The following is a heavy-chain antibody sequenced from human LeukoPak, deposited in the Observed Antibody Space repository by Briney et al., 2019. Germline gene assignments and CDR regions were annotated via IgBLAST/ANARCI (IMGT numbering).Heavy chain of an antibody. Sequence: GGSLRLSCAASGFTFSSYEMNWVRQAPGKGLECVAFIRYDGTDKYYADSVKGRFTISRDNSENTVSLQLNSLRAEDTAVYYCGKGLAYTYPYSGNMDVWGKGTTVTISS. D-gene: IGHD5-18*01. CDR2: IRYDGTDK. V-gene: IGHV3-30*02. CDR1: GFTFSSYE. CDR3: GKGLAYTYPYSGNMDV. J-gene: IGHJ6*03.